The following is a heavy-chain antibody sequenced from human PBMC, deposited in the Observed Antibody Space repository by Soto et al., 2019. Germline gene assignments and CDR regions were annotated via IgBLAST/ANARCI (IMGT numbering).Heavy chain of an antibody. CDR2: IYYSGST. V-gene: IGHV4-39*01. D-gene: IGHD4-17*01. Sequence: SETLSLTCTVSGGSISSSSYYWGWIRQPPGKGLEWIGSIYYSGSTYYNPSLKSRVTISVDTSKNQFSLKLSSVTAADTAVYYCARQRDYGGFEIDYWGQGTLVTVYS. J-gene: IGHJ4*02. CDR1: GGSISSSSYY. CDR3: ARQRDYGGFEIDY.